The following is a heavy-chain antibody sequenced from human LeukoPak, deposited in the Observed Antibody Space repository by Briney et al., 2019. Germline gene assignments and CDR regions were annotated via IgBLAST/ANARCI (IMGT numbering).Heavy chain of an antibody. Sequence: ASVKVSCQASGYTFTSYGISWVRQAPGQGLDGVGWIRAYNGNTNYPHKLQGGVTMTTDTPTSTAYMEMGRVRSDDTAVYYCARDDIRWAAAVDYWGQGTLVTVSS. CDR1: GYTFTSYG. CDR3: ARDDIRWAAAVDY. D-gene: IGHD6-13*01. V-gene: IGHV1-18*01. CDR2: IRAYNGNT. J-gene: IGHJ4*02.